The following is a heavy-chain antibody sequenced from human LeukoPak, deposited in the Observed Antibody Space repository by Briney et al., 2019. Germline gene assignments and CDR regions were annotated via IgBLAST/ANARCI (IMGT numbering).Heavy chain of an antibody. CDR3: ARCYSNGRQLDFDY. CDR1: GGSISSSSYY. Sequence: PSETLSLTCTVSGGSISSSSYYWGWIRQPPGKGLEWIVSIYYSGSTYYNPSLKSRVTISVDTSKNQFSLKLSSVTAADTAVYYCARCYSNGRQLDFDYWGQGTLVTVSS. D-gene: IGHD4-11*01. CDR2: IYYSGST. J-gene: IGHJ4*02. V-gene: IGHV4-39*01.